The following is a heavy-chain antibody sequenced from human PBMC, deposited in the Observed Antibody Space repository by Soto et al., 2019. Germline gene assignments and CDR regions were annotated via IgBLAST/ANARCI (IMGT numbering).Heavy chain of an antibody. D-gene: IGHD3-10*01. CDR1: GGSLSGGDNY. Sequence: QVQLQESGPGLVKSSETLSLTCTVSGGSLSGGDNYWSWIRQLPGKGLEWIGHIHYGGSTYYSPSFKRRVILSVHTSKRQFCLNLTSATAADTVVYFCARESGPGSFDWFDAWGQGTPVTVSS. CDR3: ARESGPGSFDWFDA. CDR2: IHYGGST. V-gene: IGHV4-30-4*01. J-gene: IGHJ5*02.